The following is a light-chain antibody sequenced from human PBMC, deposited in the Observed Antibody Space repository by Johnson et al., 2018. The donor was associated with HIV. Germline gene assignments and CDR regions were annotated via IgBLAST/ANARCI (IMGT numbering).Light chain of an antibody. CDR1: ISNIESYF. V-gene: IGLV1-51*02. CDR3: GIWDASLSPLYV. Sequence: QFVLTQPPSVSAAPGQRVNISCSGNISNIESYFVSWYQQLPGAAPTLLIYEDNKRPSGIPDRFSGSKSGATATLGITGLQTGDEADYYCGIWDASLSPLYVFGSGTTIPVL. CDR2: EDN. J-gene: IGLJ1*01.